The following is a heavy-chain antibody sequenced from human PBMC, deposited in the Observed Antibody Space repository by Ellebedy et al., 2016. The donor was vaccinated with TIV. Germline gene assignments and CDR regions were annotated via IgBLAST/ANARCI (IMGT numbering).Heavy chain of an antibody. V-gene: IGHV1-3*01. Sequence: ASVKVSCKASGYTFTSYAMHWVRQAPGQRLEWMGWINAGNGNTKYSQKFQGRVTITRDTSASTAYMELSSLRSEDTAVYYCARDRGSWLRLLDYWGQGTLVTVSS. D-gene: IGHD5-12*01. CDR1: GYTFTSYA. CDR2: INAGNGNT. J-gene: IGHJ4*02. CDR3: ARDRGSWLRLLDY.